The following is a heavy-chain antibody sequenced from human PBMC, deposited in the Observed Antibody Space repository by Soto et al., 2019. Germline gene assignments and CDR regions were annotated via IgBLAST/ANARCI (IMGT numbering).Heavy chain of an antibody. J-gene: IGHJ6*02. V-gene: IGHV4-4*02. Sequence: SETLSLTCAVXGGSISSTTWWSWVRQPPGKGLEWIGEIHHDGSTNYNPSLKSRVIISVDKSKNHFSLKANSVAAADTAVYYCARCPSVAVGGVDVWGQGTTVTVSS. CDR1: GGSISSTTW. CDR2: IHHDGST. D-gene: IGHD2-15*01. CDR3: ARCPSVAVGGVDV.